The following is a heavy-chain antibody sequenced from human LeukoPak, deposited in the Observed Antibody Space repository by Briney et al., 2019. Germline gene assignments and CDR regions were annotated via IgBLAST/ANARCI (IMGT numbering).Heavy chain of an antibody. Sequence: SETLSLTCTVSGDSISSYYWSWIRQPPGKGLEWIAFIYYSGYTNYNPSLKSRASISLDTSKNLCSLSLSSVTAADTAVYYCARHAIYSGDYSYWFDPWGLGTLVTVSS. CDR2: IYYSGYT. CDR3: ARHAIYSGDYSYWFDP. J-gene: IGHJ5*02. V-gene: IGHV4-59*08. CDR1: GDSISSYY. D-gene: IGHD1-26*01.